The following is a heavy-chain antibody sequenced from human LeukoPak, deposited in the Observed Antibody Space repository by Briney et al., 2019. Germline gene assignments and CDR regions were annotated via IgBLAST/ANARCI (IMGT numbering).Heavy chain of an antibody. V-gene: IGHV1-2*02. J-gene: IGHJ4*02. D-gene: IGHD6-13*01. CDR3: ARDPHSVAAADDDY. CDR1: GYTFTGYY. Sequence: ASVKVSCKASGYTFTGYYMHWVRQAPGQGLEWMGWINPNSGGPNYAQKFQGRVTMTRDTSISTAYMELSRLRSDDTAVYYCARDPHSVAAADDDYWGQGTLVTVSS. CDR2: INPNSGGP.